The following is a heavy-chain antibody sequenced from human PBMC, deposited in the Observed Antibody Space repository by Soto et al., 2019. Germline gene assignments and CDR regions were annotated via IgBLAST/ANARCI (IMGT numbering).Heavy chain of an antibody. CDR2: ISPHNDRT. CDR1: GGTFSSYG. CDR3: ARDLYYSSGRYFDHDAFDI. J-gene: IGHJ3*02. Sequence: GASVKVSCKASGGTFSSYGISWVRQAPGQGLEWMGWISPHNDRTKYARRFQDRVTMTTETPTSTVYMELGSLRSDDTAVYYCARDLYYSSGRYFDHDAFDIWGQGTVVTVSS. D-gene: IGHD6-19*01. V-gene: IGHV1-18*01.